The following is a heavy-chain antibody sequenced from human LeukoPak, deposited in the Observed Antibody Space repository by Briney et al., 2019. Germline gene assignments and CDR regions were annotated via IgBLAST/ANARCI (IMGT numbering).Heavy chain of an antibody. CDR2: IYYSGST. CDR1: GGSISSSSSF. J-gene: IGHJ3*02. CDR3: ARRPYSGSYYTWFLDAFDI. Sequence: SETLSLTCTVSGGSISSSSSFWGWIRQPPGKGLEWIGTIYYSGSTYYNPSLKSRVTISVDTSKNQFSLKLNSVTAADTAVYYCARRPYSGSYYTWFLDAFDIWGQGTMVTVSS. D-gene: IGHD1-26*01. V-gene: IGHV4-39*07.